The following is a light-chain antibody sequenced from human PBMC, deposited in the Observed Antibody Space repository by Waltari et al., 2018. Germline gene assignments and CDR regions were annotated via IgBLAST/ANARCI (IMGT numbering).Light chain of an antibody. J-gene: IGLJ1*01. CDR1: RSDIGIYNY. CDR3: NSYAGSNTFV. V-gene: IGLV2-8*01. CDR2: EVN. Sequence: QSALTPPPYASGSPGQSVTISCTGTRSDIGIYNYVSWYQHHPGKAPKLIISEVNERPSGVPDRFSGSKSGNTASLTVSGLQPEDEADYYCNSYAGSNTFVFGTGTRVSVL.